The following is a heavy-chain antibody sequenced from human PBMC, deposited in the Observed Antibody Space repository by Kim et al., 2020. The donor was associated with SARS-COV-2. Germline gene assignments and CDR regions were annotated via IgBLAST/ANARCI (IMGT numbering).Heavy chain of an antibody. J-gene: IGHJ4*02. CDR1: GYTFTSYA. V-gene: IGHV1-3*01. CDR3: ARDLRDGYPGDY. D-gene: IGHD5-12*01. CDR2: INAGNGNT. Sequence: ASVKVSCKASGYTFTSYAMHWVRQAPGQRLEWMGWINAGNGNTKYSQKFQGRVTITRDTSASTAYMELSSLRSEDTAVYYCARDLRDGYPGDYWGQGTLVTVSS.